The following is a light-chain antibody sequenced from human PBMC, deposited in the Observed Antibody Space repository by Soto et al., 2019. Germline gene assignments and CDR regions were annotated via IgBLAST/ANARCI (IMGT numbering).Light chain of an antibody. CDR1: QSISSY. CDR3: QQSYSTPCT. V-gene: IGKV1-39*01. J-gene: IGKJ3*01. CDR2: AAS. Sequence: DIPMTQSPSSLSASVGDRVTITCRASQSISSYLNWYQQKPGKAPKLLIYAASSLQSGLPSRCSGSGSGTDFTLTISSLQPEDFATYYCQQSYSTPCTFGPGTKVDIK.